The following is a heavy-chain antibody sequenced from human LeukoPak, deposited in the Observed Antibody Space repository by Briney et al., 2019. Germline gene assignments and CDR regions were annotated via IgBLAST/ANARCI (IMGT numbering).Heavy chain of an antibody. CDR2: ITSSRSYI. CDR3: ARDPAPRYCSGGSCYTHYGMDV. V-gene: IGHV3-21*06. Sequence: GGSLRLSCAASAFTFSSYTMNWVRQAPGKGLEWVSAITSSRSYIYYAESVKGRFTISRDNAKNSVYLQMNSLRGEDTAVYYCARDPAPRYCSGGSCYTHYGMDVWGQGTTVTVSS. CDR1: AFTFSSYT. J-gene: IGHJ6*02. D-gene: IGHD2-15*01.